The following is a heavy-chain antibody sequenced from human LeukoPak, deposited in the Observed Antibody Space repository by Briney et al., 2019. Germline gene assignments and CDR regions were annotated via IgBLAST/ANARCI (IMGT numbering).Heavy chain of an antibody. Sequence: ASAKVSCKASGYTFTGYYIHWVRQAPGQGLEWMAWINPKSSGTNYGQKFQGRVTMTRDTSISTIYMELSRLRSDDTAVYYCASSEGYTDAFQIWGQGTTVTVSS. CDR2: INPKSSGT. V-gene: IGHV1-2*02. D-gene: IGHD6-13*01. J-gene: IGHJ3*02. CDR3: ASSEGYTDAFQI. CDR1: GYTFTGYY.